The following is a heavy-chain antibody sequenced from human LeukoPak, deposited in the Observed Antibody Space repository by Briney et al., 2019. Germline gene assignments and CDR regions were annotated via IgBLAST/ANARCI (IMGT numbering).Heavy chain of an antibody. CDR2: INPSGGST. V-gene: IGHV1-46*03. CDR3: ARARYCSSTSCYGFDY. CDR1: GYTFTSYY. J-gene: IGHJ4*02. D-gene: IGHD2-2*01. Sequence: ASVKVSCKASGYTFTSYYMHWVRQAPGQGLEWMGIINPSGGSTNYAQKFQGRVTMTRDTSTSTVYMELSSLRSEDTAVYYCARARYCSSTSCYGFDYWGQGTLVTVSS.